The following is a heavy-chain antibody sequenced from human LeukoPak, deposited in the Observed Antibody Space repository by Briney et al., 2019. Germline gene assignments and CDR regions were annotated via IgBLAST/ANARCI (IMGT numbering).Heavy chain of an antibody. V-gene: IGHV4-61*03. D-gene: IGHD3-10*01. CDR1: GDSVSNGSYY. J-gene: IGHJ4*02. CDR3: ARSQNYYGSGDY. CDR2: IYYTGNT. Sequence: SETLSLTCTVSGDSVSNGSYYWSWLRQPPGKALEWIGYIYYTGNTYYNPSLEGRITISVDTSKNHFSVKLSSVTAADTAVYYCARSQNYYGSGDYWSQGTLVTVSS.